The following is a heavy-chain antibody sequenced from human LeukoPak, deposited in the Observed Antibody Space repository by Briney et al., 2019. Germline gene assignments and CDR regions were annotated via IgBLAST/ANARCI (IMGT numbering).Heavy chain of an antibody. Sequence: GGSLRLSCAASGFTFSSYGMHWVRQAPGKGLEWVAVISYDGSNKYYADSAKGRFTISRDNSKNTLYLQMNSLRAEDTAVYYCARAGEGSYYYFDYWGQGTLVTVSS. V-gene: IGHV3-30*19. CDR2: ISYDGSNK. CDR3: ARAGEGSYYYFDY. J-gene: IGHJ4*02. D-gene: IGHD1-26*01. CDR1: GFTFSSYG.